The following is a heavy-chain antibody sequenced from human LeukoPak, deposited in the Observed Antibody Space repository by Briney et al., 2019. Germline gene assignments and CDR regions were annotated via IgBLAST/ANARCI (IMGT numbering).Heavy chain of an antibody. CDR3: AKAMSTDHYGSRSFYRVDFYC. CDR1: GFTFSTYA. Sequence: PGGSLRLSCAASGFTFSTYAMSWVRQAPGKGLEWVSALTSSGGSGGVTYYADSVKGRFIISRDNSKSTLYLQLSSLRAEDTAVYYCAKAMSTDHYGSRSFYRVDFYCWGQGALVTVA. J-gene: IGHJ4*02. V-gene: IGHV3-23*01. D-gene: IGHD3-22*01. CDR2: LTSSGGSGGVT.